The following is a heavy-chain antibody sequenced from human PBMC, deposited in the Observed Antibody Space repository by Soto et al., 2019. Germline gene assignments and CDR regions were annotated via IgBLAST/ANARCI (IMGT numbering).Heavy chain of an antibody. V-gene: IGHV1-69*01. J-gene: IGHJ4*02. CDR1: GGTFSSYA. Sequence: QVQLVQSGAEVKKPGSSVKVSCKASGGTFSSYAISWVRQAPGQGLEWMGGIIPIFGTANYAQKFQGRVTITADESTSTAYMELSSLRSEDTAVYYCARDQGESSGYYLYYFDYWGQGTLVTVSS. CDR3: ARDQGESSGYYLYYFDY. CDR2: IIPIFGTA. D-gene: IGHD3-22*01.